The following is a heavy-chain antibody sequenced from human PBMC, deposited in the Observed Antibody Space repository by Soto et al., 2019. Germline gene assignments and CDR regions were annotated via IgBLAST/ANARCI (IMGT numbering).Heavy chain of an antibody. CDR3: AKGENNFFVVVTYG. D-gene: IGHD2-21*02. J-gene: IGHJ4*02. V-gene: IGHV3-30*18. CDR2: ISYDGGNK. Sequence: QVLLVESGGGVVQPGRSLRLSCAASGFTFSTYGMHWVRQAPGKGLAWVAIISYDGGNKYYADSVKGRFTISRDNSKNMLYLQMNSLRAEDTAVYYCAKGENNFFVVVTYGWGQGTLVTVSS. CDR1: GFTFSTYG.